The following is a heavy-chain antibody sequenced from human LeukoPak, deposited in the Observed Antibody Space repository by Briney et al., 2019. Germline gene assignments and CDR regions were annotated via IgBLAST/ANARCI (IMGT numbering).Heavy chain of an antibody. Sequence: GGSLRLSCAASGYTFDDYAMHWVRQAPGKGLEWVAGISWNSGNIGYADSVKARFTISRDNAKKLLYLQMNSLRVEDTAVYYCTREGFDYWGRDPWSPSPQ. CDR1: GYTFDDYA. V-gene: IGHV3-9*01. J-gene: IGHJ4*02. CDR3: TREGFDY. CDR2: ISWNSGNI.